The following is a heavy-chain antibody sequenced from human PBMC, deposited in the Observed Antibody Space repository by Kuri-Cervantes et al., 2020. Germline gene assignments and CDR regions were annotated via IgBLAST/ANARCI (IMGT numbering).Heavy chain of an antibody. V-gene: IGHV4-34*01. J-gene: IGHJ4*02. D-gene: IGHD1-26*01. CDR2: INHSGST. CDR3: ARQRGSYSGSYFDY. Sequence: SETLSLTCAVYGGSFSGYHCTWVRQPPGQGLEWIGEINHSGSTSYNPSLKSRVIISVDTSKNQFSLKLSSVTAADTAVYYCARQRGSYSGSYFDYWGQGTLVTVSS. CDR1: GGSFSGYH.